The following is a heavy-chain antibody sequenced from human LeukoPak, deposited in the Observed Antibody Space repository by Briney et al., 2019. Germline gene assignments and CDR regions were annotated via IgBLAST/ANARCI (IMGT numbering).Heavy chain of an antibody. CDR2: IYYSGST. D-gene: IGHD6-6*01. J-gene: IGHJ2*01. CDR1: GGSISSYY. CDR3: ARFSEYYWYFDL. Sequence: SETLSLTCTVSGGSISSYYWSWIRQPPGKGLEWIGYIYYSGSTNYNPSLKSRVTISVDTSKNQFSLKLSSVTAADTAVYYCARFSEYYWYFDLWGRGTLVTVSS. V-gene: IGHV4-59*08.